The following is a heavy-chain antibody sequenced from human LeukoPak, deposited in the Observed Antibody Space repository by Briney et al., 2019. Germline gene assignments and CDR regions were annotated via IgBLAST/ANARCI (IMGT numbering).Heavy chain of an antibody. CDR3: ARGQGIAAAPSYANWFDP. CDR2: INHSGST. V-gene: IGHV4-34*01. J-gene: IGHJ5*02. D-gene: IGHD6-13*01. CDR1: GFTFSSYA. Sequence: GSLRLSCAASGFTFSSYAMSWVRQPPGKGLEWIGEINHSGSTNYNPSLKSRVTISVDTSKNQFSLKLSSVTAADTAVYYCARGQGIAAAPSYANWFDPWGQGTLVTVSS.